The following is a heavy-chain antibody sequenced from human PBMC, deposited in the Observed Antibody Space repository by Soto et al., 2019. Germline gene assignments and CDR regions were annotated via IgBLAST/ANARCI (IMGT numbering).Heavy chain of an antibody. V-gene: IGHV4-39*01. J-gene: IGHJ6*02. CDR2: IYYSGST. Sequence: QLQLQESGPGLVKPSETLSLTCTVSGGSISSSSYYWGWIRQPPGKGLEWIGSIYYSGSTFYNPSLKSRVTISVDTSKNQFSLKLSSVTAADTAVYYCARRSFYCSSTSCYKGQGDYYYYGMDVWGQGTTVTVSS. CDR3: ARRSFYCSSTSCYKGQGDYYYYGMDV. CDR1: GGSISSSSYY. D-gene: IGHD2-2*02.